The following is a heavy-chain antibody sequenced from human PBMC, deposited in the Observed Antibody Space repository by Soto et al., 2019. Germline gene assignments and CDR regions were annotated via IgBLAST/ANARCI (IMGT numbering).Heavy chain of an antibody. Sequence: TGKGLEWIGSIYYSGNTYYNPSLKSRVTMSVDTSKQQFSLKLSSVTAADTAVYYCASLGFFCQAEDGIRYLCTVSAFQ. V-gene: IGHV4-39*01. J-gene: IGHJ1*01. CDR2: IYYSGNT. CDR3: ASLGFFCQAEDGIRYLCTVSAFQ. D-gene: IGHD3-9*01.